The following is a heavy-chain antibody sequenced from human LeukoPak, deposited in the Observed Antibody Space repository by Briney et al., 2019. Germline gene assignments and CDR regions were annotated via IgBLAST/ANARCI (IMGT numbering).Heavy chain of an antibody. CDR1: GFTFSSHT. J-gene: IGHJ5*01. CDR3: ARAASPKPFDF. V-gene: IGHV3-21*01. Sequence: GGSLRLSCAASGFTFSSHTMNWVRQAPGKGLEWVSSVSGSTTFIYYADSVKGRFTISRDNAKNSVYLQLNSLRAEDTAVYYCARAASPKPFDFWGQGTLVTVSS. D-gene: IGHD1-14*01. CDR2: VSGSTTFI.